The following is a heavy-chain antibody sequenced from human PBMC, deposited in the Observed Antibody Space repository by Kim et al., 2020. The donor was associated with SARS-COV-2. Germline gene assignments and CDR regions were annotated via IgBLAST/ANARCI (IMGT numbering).Heavy chain of an antibody. D-gene: IGHD3-10*01. J-gene: IGHJ4*02. CDR3: ATGAMVRGVVLLNPADY. V-gene: IGHV3-21*01. Sequence: SMKGRFTISRDNAKNSLYLQMNSLRAEDTAVYYCATGAMVRGVVLLNPADYWGQGTLVTVSS.